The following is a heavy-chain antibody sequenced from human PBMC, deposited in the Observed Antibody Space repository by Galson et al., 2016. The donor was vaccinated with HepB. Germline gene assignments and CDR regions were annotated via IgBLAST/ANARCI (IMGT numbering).Heavy chain of an antibody. J-gene: IGHJ6*02. Sequence: SLRLSCAASGFIFSSYAMRWVRQAPGKGLEWVSAISGRGDSTHYADSVKGRFTISRDNPKNTLYLQMNSLRAEDTAVYYCAKGPTGYYYYGMDVWGQGTTVTVSS. CDR3: AKGPTGYYYYGMDV. CDR2: ISGRGDST. V-gene: IGHV3-23*01. CDR1: GFIFSSYA. D-gene: IGHD1-14*01.